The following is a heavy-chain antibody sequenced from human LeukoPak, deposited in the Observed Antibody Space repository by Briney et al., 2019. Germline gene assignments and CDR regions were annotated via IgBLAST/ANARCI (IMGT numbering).Heavy chain of an antibody. V-gene: IGHV4-38-2*02. Sequence: SETLSLTCTVSGYSISSGYYWGWIRQPPGKGLEWIGSIYHSGSTYYNPSLKSRVTISVDTSKNQFSLKLSSVTAADTAVYYCARINYSSGWYRYYYYYYMDVWGKGTTVTVSS. CDR2: IYHSGST. CDR1: GYSISSGYY. J-gene: IGHJ6*03. D-gene: IGHD6-19*01. CDR3: ARINYSSGWYRYYYYYYMDV.